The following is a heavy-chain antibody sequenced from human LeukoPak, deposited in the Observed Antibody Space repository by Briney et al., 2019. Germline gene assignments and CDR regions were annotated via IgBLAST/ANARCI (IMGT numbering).Heavy chain of an antibody. CDR3: ARDDCGDTCYPGGY. V-gene: IGHV1-3*01. CDR2: MKAGNGDT. J-gene: IGHJ4*02. CDR1: GYIFTKYV. D-gene: IGHD2-21*01. Sequence: GASVKVSCKASGYIFTKYVVHWVRRAPGQRPEWMRWMKAGNGDTTYSQNFQDRLTITRDTSASTVYMELSSLTSEDTALYYCARDDCGDTCYPGGYWGQGTLVTVSS.